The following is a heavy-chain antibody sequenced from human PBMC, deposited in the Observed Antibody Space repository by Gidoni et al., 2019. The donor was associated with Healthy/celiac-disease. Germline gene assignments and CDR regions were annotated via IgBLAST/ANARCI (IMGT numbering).Heavy chain of an antibody. J-gene: IGHJ1*01. D-gene: IGHD2-21*02. CDR1: GYTFTSYY. CDR2: INPSGGST. CDR3: ARGRVEGLPAANDFQH. Sequence: QVQLVQSGAEVKKPEASVTVSCKASGYTFTSYYMPWVRQAPRQGLEWMGIINPSGGSTSYAQKFQGRVTMTRDTSTSTVYMELSSLRSEDTAVYDCARGRVEGLPAANDFQHWGQGTLVTVSS. V-gene: IGHV1-46*01.